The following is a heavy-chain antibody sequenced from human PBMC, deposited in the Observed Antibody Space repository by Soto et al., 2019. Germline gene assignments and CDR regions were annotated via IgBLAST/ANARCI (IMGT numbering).Heavy chain of an antibody. CDR2: IIHIFGTA. CDR1: GGTFSSYA. V-gene: IGHV1-69*12. Sequence: QVQLVQSGAEVKKPGSSVKVSCKASGGTFSSYAISWVRQAPGQGLEWMGGIIHIFGTANYAQKFQGRVKITAGESTSKGYMEVSSLRYEDTAVYYCALRGGVVVARDDAFDILGQGTMVTVSS. CDR3: ALRGGVVVARDDAFDI. D-gene: IGHD3-22*01. J-gene: IGHJ3*02.